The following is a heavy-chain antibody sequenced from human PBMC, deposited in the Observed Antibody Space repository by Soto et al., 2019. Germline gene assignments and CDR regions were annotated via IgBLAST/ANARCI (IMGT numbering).Heavy chain of an antibody. J-gene: IGHJ4*02. CDR3: ARNLRAYGYRTFDY. CDR2: INHSGST. D-gene: IGHD5-12*01. V-gene: IGHV4-34*01. CDR1: GGSFSGYY. Sequence: PSETXSLTCAVYGGSFSGYYWSWIRQPPGKGLEWIGEINHSGSTNYNPSLKSRVTISVDTSKNQFSLKLSSVTAADTAVYYCARNLRAYGYRTFDYWGQGTLVTVSS.